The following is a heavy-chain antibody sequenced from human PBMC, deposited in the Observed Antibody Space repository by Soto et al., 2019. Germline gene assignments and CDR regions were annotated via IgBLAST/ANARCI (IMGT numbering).Heavy chain of an antibody. V-gene: IGHV1-18*01. CDR1: GYTFTSYG. J-gene: IGHJ6*03. D-gene: IGHD6-13*01. CDR2: ISAYNGNT. CDR3: ASQSIAAAAIAYRKTKADYYYMDV. Sequence: GASLKVSCKSSGYTFTSYGISWVRQAPGQGLEWMGWISAYNGNTNYAQKLQGRVTMTTDTSTSTAYMELRSLRSDDTAVYYCASQSIAAAAIAYRKTKADYYYMDVWGKGTTVTVSS.